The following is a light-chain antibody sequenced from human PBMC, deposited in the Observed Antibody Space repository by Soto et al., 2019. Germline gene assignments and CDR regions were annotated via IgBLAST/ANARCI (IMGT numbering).Light chain of an antibody. V-gene: IGLV2-14*01. CDR3: SSYTTTTTPVI. CDR1: SSDVGNYNY. CDR2: EVS. J-gene: IGLJ2*01. Sequence: QSALTQPASVSGSPGQSITISCTGTSSDVGNYNYVSWYQLHPGKAPKLMIYEVSNRPSGVSNRFSGSKSGNTASLTISGIQAEDEADYYCSSYTTTTTPVIFGGGTKLTVL.